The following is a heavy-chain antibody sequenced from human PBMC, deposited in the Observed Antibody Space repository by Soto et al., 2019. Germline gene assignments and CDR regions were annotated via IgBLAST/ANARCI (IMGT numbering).Heavy chain of an antibody. CDR1: GGSISSYY. V-gene: IGHV4-59*08. CDR3: ARHPDYGDYLFDY. D-gene: IGHD4-17*01. J-gene: IGHJ4*02. CDR2: IYYSGST. Sequence: SETLSLTCPVSGGSISSYYWSWIRQPPGKGLEWIGYIYYSGSTNYNPSLKSRVTISVDTSKNQFSLKLSSVTAADTAVYYCARHPDYGDYLFDYWGQGTLVTVSS.